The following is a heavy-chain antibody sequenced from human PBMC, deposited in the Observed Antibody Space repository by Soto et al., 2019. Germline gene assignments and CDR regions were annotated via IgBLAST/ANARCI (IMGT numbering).Heavy chain of an antibody. CDR2: IYYSGST. D-gene: IGHD3-10*01. CDR3: AREGLWFGEHRDY. V-gene: IGHV4-31*03. Sequence: QVQLQESGPGLVKPSQNLSLTCTVSGGSISSGGYYWSWIRQHPGRGLEWIGYIYYSGSTYYNPSLTSRVTISVDTSKNQFSLKLSYVTAADTAVYHCAREGLWFGEHRDYWGQGTLVTVSS. J-gene: IGHJ4*02. CDR1: GGSISSGGYY.